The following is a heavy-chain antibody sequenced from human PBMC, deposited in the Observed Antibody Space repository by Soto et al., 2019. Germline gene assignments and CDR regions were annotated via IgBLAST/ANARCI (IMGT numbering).Heavy chain of an antibody. J-gene: IGHJ1*01. CDR3: ATDHYGDYYFQH. D-gene: IGHD4-17*01. V-gene: IGHV3-74*01. Sequence: LRLSCAASGITFNFYWMHWVRQVPGKGLVWVSRINNDGSSTSYADSVRGRFTISRDNAYNTLYLQMHSLRAEDTAVYYCATDHYGDYYFQHWGLGTLVTVSS. CDR2: INNDGSST. CDR1: GITFNFYW.